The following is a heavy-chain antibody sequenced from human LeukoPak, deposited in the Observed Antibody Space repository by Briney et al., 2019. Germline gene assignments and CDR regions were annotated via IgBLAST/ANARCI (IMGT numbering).Heavy chain of an antibody. V-gene: IGHV4-34*01. Sequence: PSETLSLTCAVYGGSFSGYYWSWIRQPPGKGLEWIGEINHSGSTNYNPSLKSRVTISVDTSKNQFSLKLSSVTAADTAVYYCARGTIGYYDSSGYPYNWFDPWGQGTLVTVSS. CDR2: INHSGST. CDR1: GGSFSGYY. J-gene: IGHJ5*02. D-gene: IGHD3-22*01. CDR3: ARGTIGYYDSSGYPYNWFDP.